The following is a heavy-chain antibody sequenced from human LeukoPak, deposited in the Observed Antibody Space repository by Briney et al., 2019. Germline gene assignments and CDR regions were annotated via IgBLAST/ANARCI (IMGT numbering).Heavy chain of an antibody. D-gene: IGHD5-18*01. CDR3: ARASGRGYSYEDY. CDR1: GFTFSSYA. CDR2: ISYDGSNK. V-gene: IGHV3-30-3*01. Sequence: PGGSLRLSCAASGFTFSSYAMHWVRQAPGKGLEWVAVISYDGSNKYYADSVKGRFTISRDNSKNTLYLQMNSLRAEDTAVYYCARASGRGYSYEDYWGQGTLVTVSS. J-gene: IGHJ4*02.